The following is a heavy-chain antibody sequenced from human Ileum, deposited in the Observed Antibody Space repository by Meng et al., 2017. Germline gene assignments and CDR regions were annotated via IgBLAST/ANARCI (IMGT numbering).Heavy chain of an antibody. V-gene: IGHV4-4*02. J-gene: IGHJ4*02. CDR2: MNLGGGT. CDR1: GRSLSSSGW. CDR3: AHIFDS. Sequence: VPVPESGAVVVASSGHLSLTWPLCGRSLSSSGWWGVGRQPPRKGLGGIAEMNLGGGTNYNPSLKSRVTMSVDKSNDHLSLQLTSVTAADTAVYYCAHIFDSWGQGTLVTVSS.